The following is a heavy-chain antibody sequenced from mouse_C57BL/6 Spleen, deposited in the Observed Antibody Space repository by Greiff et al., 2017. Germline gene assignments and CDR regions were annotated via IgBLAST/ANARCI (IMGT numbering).Heavy chain of an antibody. Sequence: EVKVEESGEGLVKPGGSLKLSCAASGFTFSSYAMSWVRQTPEKRLEWVAYISSGGDYIYYADTVKGRFTISRDNARNTLYLQMSSLKSEDTAMYYGTREGYSPWFAYWGQGTLVTVSA. CDR3: TREGYSPWFAY. D-gene: IGHD2-12*01. CDR2: ISSGGDYI. J-gene: IGHJ3*01. CDR1: GFTFSSYA. V-gene: IGHV5-9-1*02.